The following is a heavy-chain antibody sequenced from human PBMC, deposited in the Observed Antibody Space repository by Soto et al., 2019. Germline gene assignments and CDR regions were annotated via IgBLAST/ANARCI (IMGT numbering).Heavy chain of an antibody. V-gene: IGHV1-8*01. CDR1: GYTFTSYD. CDR2: MNPNSGNT. D-gene: IGHD3-3*01. Sequence: ASVKVCCEASGYTFTSYDINWVRQATGQGLEWMGWMNPNSGNTGYAQKFQGRVTMTRNTSISTAYMELSSLRSEDTAVYYCARGKGITIFGVVRNYGMDVWGQGTTVTVSS. CDR3: ARGKGITIFGVVRNYGMDV. J-gene: IGHJ6*02.